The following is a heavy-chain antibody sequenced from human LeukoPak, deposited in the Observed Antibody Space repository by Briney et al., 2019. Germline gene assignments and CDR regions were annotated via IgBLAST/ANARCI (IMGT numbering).Heavy chain of an antibody. Sequence: SETLSLTCNVSGGAISTYYWSWIRQPPGKGLEWIGYISDGGVTSYNPSLKGRVTISVDSPKNRFPLRLPSLTAVDTALNYCARHGGTLDSFDYCGPGSLVTVSS. CDR1: GGAISTYY. CDR3: ARHGGTLDSFDY. J-gene: IGHJ4*02. CDR2: ISDGGVT. D-gene: IGHD1-26*01. V-gene: IGHV4-59*08.